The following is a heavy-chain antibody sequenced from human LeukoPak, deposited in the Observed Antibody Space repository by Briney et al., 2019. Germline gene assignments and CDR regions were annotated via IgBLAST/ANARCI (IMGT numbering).Heavy chain of an antibody. Sequence: KPGGSLRLSCAASGFTLSHYYMTWIRQAPGKGLEWLSCISSSGDTIYYADSVKGRFTVSRDNAENSLYLQMNSLRAEDTAMYYLAKPGLGIEQWGQGTLVTVSS. D-gene: IGHD1-14*01. CDR2: ISSSGDTI. J-gene: IGHJ4*02. CDR1: GFTLSHYY. V-gene: IGHV3-11*01. CDR3: AKPGLGIEQ.